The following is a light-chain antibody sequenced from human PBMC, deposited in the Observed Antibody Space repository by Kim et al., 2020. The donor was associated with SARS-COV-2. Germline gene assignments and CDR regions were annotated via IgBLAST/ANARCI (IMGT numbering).Light chain of an antibody. V-gene: IGKV3-15*01. CDR2: GAS. CDR3: QQYNNWPPHT. J-gene: IGKJ2*01. Sequence: EIVMTQSPATLSVSPGERATLSCRASQSVSSNLAWYQQKPGQAPRLLIYGASTRATGIPARFSGSGSGTEFTFTISSLQSEDFAVYYCQQYNNWPPHTFGQGTKLEI. CDR1: QSVSSN.